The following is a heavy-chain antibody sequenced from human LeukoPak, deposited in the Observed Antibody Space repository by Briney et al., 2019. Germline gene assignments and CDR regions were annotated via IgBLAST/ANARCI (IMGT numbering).Heavy chain of an antibody. V-gene: IGHV3-23*01. CDR2: ISGSGGST. D-gene: IGHD2-15*01. J-gene: IGHJ4*02. CDR1: GFTFSSYT. CDR3: AKDSRPYCYFDY. Sequence: GGSLRLSCATSGFTFSSYTMSWVRQAPGKGLEWVSAISGSGGSTYYADPVKGRFTISRDNSKNTLYLQMNSLRAEDTAVYYCAKDSRPYCYFDYWGQGTLVTVSS.